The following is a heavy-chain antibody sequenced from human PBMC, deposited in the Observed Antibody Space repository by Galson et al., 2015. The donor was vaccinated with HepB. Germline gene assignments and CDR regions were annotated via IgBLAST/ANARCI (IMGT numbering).Heavy chain of an antibody. D-gene: IGHD2-2*01. CDR3: TKADCSSTSCYSLGWFDP. V-gene: IGHV1-24*01. J-gene: IGHJ5*02. CDR1: GYNIAELS. Sequence: SVKVSCKVSGYNIAELSIHWVRLAPGMGPEWLGGFDPEDGETIYPQKFQGRVTMTEDTSTDTAYMELSSLRSDDTAVYYCTKADCSSTSCYSLGWFDPWGQGTVVTVSA. CDR2: FDPEDGET.